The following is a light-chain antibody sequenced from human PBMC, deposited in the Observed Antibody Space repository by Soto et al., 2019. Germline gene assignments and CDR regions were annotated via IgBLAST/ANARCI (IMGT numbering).Light chain of an antibody. J-gene: IGLJ1*01. V-gene: IGLV2-8*01. CDR3: SSYAGSTNL. CDR1: SSDVGGYNY. Sequence: QSALTQPPSASGSPGQSVTISCTGTSSDVGGYNYVSWYQQLPGKAPKLIIYEVSKRPSGVPDRFSGSKSGNTASLTVSGLQAEDEADYYCSSYAGSTNLFGTGTKVTVL. CDR2: EVS.